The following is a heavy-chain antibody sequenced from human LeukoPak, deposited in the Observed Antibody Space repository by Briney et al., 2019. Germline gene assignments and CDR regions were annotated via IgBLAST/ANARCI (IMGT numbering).Heavy chain of an antibody. J-gene: IGHJ1*01. CDR3: AKDEYCGGDCYIQH. D-gene: IGHD2-21*02. CDR2: ISSNGGST. CDR1: GFTFSNYA. Sequence: GGSLRLSCSASGFTFSNYAMHWVRQAPGKGLEYVSSISSNGGSTYYADSMKGRFTISRDNSKNTLYLQMSSLRAEDTAVYYCAKDEYCGGDCYIQHWGQGTLVTVSS. V-gene: IGHV3-64D*06.